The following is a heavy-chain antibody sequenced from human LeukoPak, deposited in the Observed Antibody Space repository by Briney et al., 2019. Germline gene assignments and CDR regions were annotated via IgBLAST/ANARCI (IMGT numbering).Heavy chain of an antibody. Sequence: GASVKVSCKASGYTFTGYYMHWVREAPGQGLEWMGWINPNSGGTNYAQKFQGRVTMTRDTSISTAYMELSRLRSDDTAVYYCARGIFPCIAAAGFDPWGQGTLVTVSS. CDR2: INPNSGGT. CDR3: ARGIFPCIAAAGFDP. J-gene: IGHJ5*02. CDR1: GYTFTGYY. V-gene: IGHV1-2*02. D-gene: IGHD6-13*01.